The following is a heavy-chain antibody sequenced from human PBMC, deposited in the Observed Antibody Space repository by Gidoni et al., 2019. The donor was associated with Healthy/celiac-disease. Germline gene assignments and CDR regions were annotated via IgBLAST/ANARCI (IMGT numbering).Heavy chain of an antibody. CDR2: INPNSGGT. V-gene: IGHV1-2*02. CDR1: GYTFTGYY. J-gene: IGHJ5*02. CDR3: ARDGDFWSGPNWFDP. Sequence: QVQLVQSGAEVKKPGASVKVSCKASGYTFTGYYMHWVRQAPGQGLEWMGWINPNSGGTNYAQKFQGRVTMTRDTSISTAYMELSRLRSDDTAVYYCARDGDFWSGPNWFDPWGQGTLVTVSS. D-gene: IGHD3-3*01.